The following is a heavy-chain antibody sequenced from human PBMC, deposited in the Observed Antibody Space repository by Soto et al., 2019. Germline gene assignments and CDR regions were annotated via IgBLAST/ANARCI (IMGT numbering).Heavy chain of an antibody. CDR2: FDPEDGET. CDR1: GYTLTELS. J-gene: IGHJ3*02. V-gene: IGHV1-24*01. Sequence: ASVKVSCKVSGYTLTELSMHWVRQAPGKGLEWMGGFDPEDGETIYAQKFQGRVTMTEDTSTDTAYMELSSLRSEDTAVYYCATVTYSYYSNHAFDIWGQGTRVTVSS. CDR3: ATVTYSYYSNHAFDI. D-gene: IGHD3-22*01.